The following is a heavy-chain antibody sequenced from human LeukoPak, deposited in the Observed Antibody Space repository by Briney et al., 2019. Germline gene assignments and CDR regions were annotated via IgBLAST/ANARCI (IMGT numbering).Heavy chain of an antibody. V-gene: IGHV3-21*04. Sequence: GGSLRLSCAASGFTFSSYSMNWVRQAPGKGLEWVSSISSSSSYIYYADSVKGRFTISRDNAKNSLYLQMNSLRAEDTALYYCAKNIRSSSWYYFDYWGQGTLVTVSS. J-gene: IGHJ4*02. CDR3: AKNIRSSSWYYFDY. CDR1: GFTFSSYS. CDR2: ISSSSSYI. D-gene: IGHD6-13*01.